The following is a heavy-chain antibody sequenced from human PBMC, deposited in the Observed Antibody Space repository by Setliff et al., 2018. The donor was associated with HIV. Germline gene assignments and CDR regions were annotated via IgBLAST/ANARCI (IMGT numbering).Heavy chain of an antibody. CDR2: IIYHGTT. J-gene: IGHJ6*02. CDR3: ARAPTDYYDSSGFLLVDKIYYYYYGMDV. V-gene: IGHV4-38-2*02. CDR1: GYSIGSGYY. D-gene: IGHD3-22*01. Sequence: KPSETLSLTCTVSGYSIGSGYYWGWSRQTPERGLEWIGSIIYHGTTYINPSLKGRVSMSLDTSKNQFSLTLTSVTAADTAVYYCARAPTDYYDSSGFLLVDKIYYYYYGMDVWGQGTTVTVSS.